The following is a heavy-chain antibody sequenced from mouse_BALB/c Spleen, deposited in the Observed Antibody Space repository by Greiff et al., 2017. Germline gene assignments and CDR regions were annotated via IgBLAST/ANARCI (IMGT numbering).Heavy chain of an antibody. J-gene: IGHJ4*01. CDR2: IYPGSGST. V-gene: IGHV1-55*01. CDR3: ARSRGAMDY. Sequence: QVQLKQPGAELVKPGTSVKLSCKASGYNFTSYWINWVKLRPGQGLEWIGDIYPGSGSTNYNEKFKSKATLTVDTSSSTAYMQLSSLASEDSALYYCARSRGAMDYWGQGTSVTVSS. CDR1: GYNFTSYW.